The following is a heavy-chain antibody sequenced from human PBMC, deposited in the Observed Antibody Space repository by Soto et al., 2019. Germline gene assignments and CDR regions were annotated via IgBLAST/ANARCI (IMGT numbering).Heavy chain of an antibody. CDR1: GYTFTSYY. CDR3: ARADSEGFDP. J-gene: IGHJ5*02. CDR2: IKPSGGST. V-gene: IGHV1-46*03. D-gene: IGHD2-15*01. Sequence: ASVKGSCKASGYTFTSYYMHWGRQAPGQGLEWMGIIKPSGGSTSYAQKFQGRGTMTRDTSTSTVYMELSSLRSEDTAVYYCARADSEGFDPWGQGTLVTVSS.